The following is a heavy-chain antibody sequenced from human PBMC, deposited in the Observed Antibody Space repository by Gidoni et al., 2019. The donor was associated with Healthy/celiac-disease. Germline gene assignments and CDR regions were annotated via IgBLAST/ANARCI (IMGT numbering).Heavy chain of an antibody. Sequence: EVQLVESGGGLVQPGGSLRLSCAASGFTFSSYAMSWVRQAPGKGLEWVSAISGSGGSTYYADSVKGRFTISRDNSKNTLYLQMNSLRAEDTAVYYCAKDYYDSSGYYYTPSYYFDYWGQGTLVTVSS. CDR1: GFTFSSYA. CDR3: AKDYYDSSGYYYTPSYYFDY. CDR2: ISGSGGST. V-gene: IGHV3-23*04. D-gene: IGHD3-22*01. J-gene: IGHJ4*02.